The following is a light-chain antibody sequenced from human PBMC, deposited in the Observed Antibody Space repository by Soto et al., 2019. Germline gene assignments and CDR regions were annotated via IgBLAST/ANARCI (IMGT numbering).Light chain of an antibody. CDR2: DAS. CDR1: QSISSW. J-gene: IGKJ2*01. CDR3: QQYNSYSGYT. Sequence: DIQMTQSPSTLSASVGDRVTITCRASQSISSWLAWYQQKPGKAPKLLIYDASSLESGVPSRFSGSGSGTEFTLTISSLQRDDFATYYCQQYNSYSGYTFGQGTKLEIK. V-gene: IGKV1-5*01.